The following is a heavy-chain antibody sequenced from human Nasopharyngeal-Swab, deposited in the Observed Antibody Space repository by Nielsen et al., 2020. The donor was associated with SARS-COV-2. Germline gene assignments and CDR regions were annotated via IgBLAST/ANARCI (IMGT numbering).Heavy chain of an antibody. CDR2: IRSKGNSYAT. CDR3: SRCGGSCYTGKDY. Sequence: GGSLRLSCAASGFIFSDSAIHWVRQASGKGLEWVGRIRSKGNSYATEYAASVEGRFTISRDDSKNTAYLQMNSLMTEDMAVYYCSRCGGSCYTGKDYWGQGTLVTVSS. D-gene: IGHD2-15*01. J-gene: IGHJ4*02. V-gene: IGHV3-73*01. CDR1: GFIFSDSA.